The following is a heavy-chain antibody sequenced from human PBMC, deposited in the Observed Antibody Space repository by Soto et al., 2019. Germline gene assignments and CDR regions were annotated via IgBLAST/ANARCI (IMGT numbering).Heavy chain of an antibody. Sequence: PGGSLRLSCAASGFSFSNYAMHWVRQAPGKGLEWVAVIWYDGSNKYYADSVKGRFTISKDNSQTTVCLQMNSLRPEDTAVYYCTRDPYGGSRYYFDSWGQGTLVTVSS. D-gene: IGHD1-26*01. CDR3: TRDPYGGSRYYFDS. J-gene: IGHJ4*02. CDR1: GFSFSNYA. CDR2: IWYDGSNK. V-gene: IGHV3-33*01.